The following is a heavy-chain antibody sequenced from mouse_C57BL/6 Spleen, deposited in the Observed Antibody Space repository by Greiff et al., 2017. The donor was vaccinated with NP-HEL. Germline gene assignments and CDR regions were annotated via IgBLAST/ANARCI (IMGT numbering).Heavy chain of an antibody. CDR3: ADDGHQAWFAY. J-gene: IGHJ3*01. CDR1: GYAFSSSW. D-gene: IGHD2-3*01. CDR2: IYPGDGDT. Sequence: VQLHQSGPELVKPGASVKISCKASGYAFSSSWMNWVKQRPGKGLEWIGRIYPGDGDTNYNGKFKGKATLTADKSSSTAYMQLSSLTSEDSAVYFCADDGHQAWFAYWGQGTLVTVSA. V-gene: IGHV1-82*01.